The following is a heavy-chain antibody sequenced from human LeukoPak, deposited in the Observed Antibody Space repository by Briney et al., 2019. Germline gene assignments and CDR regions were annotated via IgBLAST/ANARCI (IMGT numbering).Heavy chain of an antibody. CDR1: GVSISSHY. CDR2: IHYTGRP. CDR3: ARGAGWYDY. Sequence: SETLSLTCAVSGVSISSHYWSWLQQPPAEGLEWIAYIHYTGRPNYNPSLKGRVTISVDTSNSQFSLNLNSVTAADPAVYYCARGAGWYDYWGQGTLVTVSS. D-gene: IGHD6-19*01. V-gene: IGHV4-59*11. J-gene: IGHJ4*02.